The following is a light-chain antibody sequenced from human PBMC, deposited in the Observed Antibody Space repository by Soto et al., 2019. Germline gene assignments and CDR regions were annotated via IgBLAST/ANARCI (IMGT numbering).Light chain of an antibody. CDR3: QSYDSSLIGWV. CDR1: SSNIGAGYD. V-gene: IGLV1-40*01. Sequence: QSVLTQPPSVSGAPGQRVTISCTGSSSNIGAGYDVHWYQQLPGTAPKLLIYGNSNRPSGVPDRFSGSKSGNSASLAITGLEAEDEADYYCQSYDSSLIGWVFGGGTKHPVL. J-gene: IGLJ3*02. CDR2: GNS.